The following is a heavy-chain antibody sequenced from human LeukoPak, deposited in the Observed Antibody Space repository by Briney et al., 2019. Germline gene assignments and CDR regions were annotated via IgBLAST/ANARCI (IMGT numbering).Heavy chain of an antibody. CDR2: INQDGSTK. CDR1: GFTFSSYW. V-gene: IGHV3-7*01. CDR3: ARGLTTTPNWFDP. D-gene: IGHD4-17*01. J-gene: IGHJ5*02. Sequence: GGSLRLSCAASGFTFSSYWMNWFRQAPGTGLEWVANINQDGSTKYYLDSVKGRFTISRDNAKNSLYLQMNSLRAEETAVYYCARGLTTTPNWFDPWGQGTLVTVSS.